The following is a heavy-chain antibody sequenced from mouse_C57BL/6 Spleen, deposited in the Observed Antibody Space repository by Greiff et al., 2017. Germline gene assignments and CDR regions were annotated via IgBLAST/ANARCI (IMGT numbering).Heavy chain of an antibody. D-gene: IGHD1-1*01. CDR1: GFTFSDYG. Sequence: EVQLMESGGGLVKPGGSLKLSCAASGFTFSDYGMHWVRQAPEKGLEWVAYISSGSSTIYYADTVKGRFTISRDNAKNTLFLQMTSLRSEDTAMYYCARHYGIAMDYGGQGTSVTVSS. J-gene: IGHJ4*01. CDR3: ARHYGIAMDY. V-gene: IGHV5-17*01. CDR2: ISSGSSTI.